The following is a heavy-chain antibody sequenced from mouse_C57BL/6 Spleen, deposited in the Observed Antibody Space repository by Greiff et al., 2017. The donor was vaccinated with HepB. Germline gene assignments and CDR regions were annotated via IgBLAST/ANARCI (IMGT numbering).Heavy chain of an antibody. CDR2: ISSGSSTI. Sequence: EVQVVASGGGLVKPGGSLKLSCAASGFTFSDYGMHWVRQAPEKGLEWVAYISSGSSTIYYADTVKGRFTISRDNAKNTLFLQMTSLRSEDTAMYYCARRDYYGSSLDYWGQGTTLTVSS. D-gene: IGHD1-1*01. CDR3: ARRDYYGSSLDY. V-gene: IGHV5-17*01. CDR1: GFTFSDYG. J-gene: IGHJ2*01.